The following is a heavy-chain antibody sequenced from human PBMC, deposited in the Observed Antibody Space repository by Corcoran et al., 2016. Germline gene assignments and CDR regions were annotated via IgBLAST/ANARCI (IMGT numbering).Heavy chain of an antibody. Sequence: QVQLVESGGGVVQPGRSLRLSCAASGFTFSSYGMHWVRQAPGKGLEWVAVIWYDGSNKYYADSVKGRFTISRDNSKNTLYLQMNSLRAEDRAVDYCARDKAAAGTKVYYYYGMDVWGQGTTVTVSS. D-gene: IGHD6-13*01. CDR3: ARDKAAAGTKVYYYYGMDV. J-gene: IGHJ6*02. CDR1: GFTFSSYG. V-gene: IGHV3-33*01. CDR2: IWYDGSNK.